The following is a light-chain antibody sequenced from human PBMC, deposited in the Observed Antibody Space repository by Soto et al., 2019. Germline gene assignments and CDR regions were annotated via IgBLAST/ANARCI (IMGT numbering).Light chain of an antibody. CDR2: GAS. CDR3: QQYKSYYPSWT. Sequence: EVVLTQFPGTLSLSPGERATLSCRASQTITGTYLAWYQQKPGQAPRLLIHGASTRATGIPDRFSGSGSGTEFTLTISSLQPDDFATYYCQQYKSYYPSWTFGQGTKVDIK. J-gene: IGKJ1*01. V-gene: IGKV3-20*01. CDR1: QTITGTY.